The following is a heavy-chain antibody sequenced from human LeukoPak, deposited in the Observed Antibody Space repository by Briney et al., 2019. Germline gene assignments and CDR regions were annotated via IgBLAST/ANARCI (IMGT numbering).Heavy chain of an antibody. CDR2: INHSGST. Sequence: PSENLSLNCAVDGGSISGYYWSWLRQPPGKELEWIGEINHSGSTNYNPSLKSRVTISVDTSKNQFSLKLSSVTATDTAVYYCARGSIFGVVTPFSYWGQGTLVTVS. V-gene: IGHV4-34*01. CDR1: GGSISGYY. J-gene: IGHJ4*02. CDR3: ARGSIFGVVTPFSY. D-gene: IGHD3-3*01.